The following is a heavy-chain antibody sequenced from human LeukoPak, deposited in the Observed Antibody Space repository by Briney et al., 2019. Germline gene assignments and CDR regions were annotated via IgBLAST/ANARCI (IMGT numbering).Heavy chain of an antibody. D-gene: IGHD3-10*02. Sequence: GGSPRLSCAASGFTFSSYEMNWVRQAPGKGLEWVSYISSSGSTIYYADSVKGRFTISRDNAKNSMYLQMNSLRAEDTAVYYCAELGITMIGGVWGKGTTVTISS. J-gene: IGHJ6*04. CDR2: ISSSGSTI. CDR1: GFTFSSYE. CDR3: AELGITMIGGV. V-gene: IGHV3-48*03.